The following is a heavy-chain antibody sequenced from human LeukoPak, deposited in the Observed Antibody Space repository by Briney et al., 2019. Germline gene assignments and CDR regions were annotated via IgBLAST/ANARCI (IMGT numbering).Heavy chain of an antibody. V-gene: IGHV4-30-2*01. CDR2: INHSGST. CDR1: GGSISSADYY. CDR3: ARDRSSTGELDY. D-gene: IGHD7-27*01. J-gene: IGHJ4*02. Sequence: SQTLSLTCTVSGGSISSADYYWSWIRQPPGKGLEWIGYINHSGSTYYNPSLKSRVTISVDTSKNQFSLKLSSVTAADTAVYYCARDRSSTGELDYWGQGTLVTASS.